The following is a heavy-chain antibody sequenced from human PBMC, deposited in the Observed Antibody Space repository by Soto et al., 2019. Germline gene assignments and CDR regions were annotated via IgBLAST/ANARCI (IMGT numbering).Heavy chain of an antibody. CDR3: ARIIAAAGGRRYFDL. CDR1: GFTFSDYY. J-gene: IGHJ2*01. CDR2: INSSSSYT. D-gene: IGHD6-13*01. V-gene: IGHV3-11*05. Sequence: QVQLVESGGGLVKPGGSLRLSCAASGFTFSDYYMSWIRQAPGKGLERISYINSSSSYTNYADSVKGQFTISRDNAKNSLYLQMNSLRAEDTGVYYCARIIAAAGGRRYFDLWGRGTLVTVSS.